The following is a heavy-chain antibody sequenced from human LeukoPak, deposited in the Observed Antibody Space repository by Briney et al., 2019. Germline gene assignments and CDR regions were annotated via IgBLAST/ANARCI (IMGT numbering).Heavy chain of an antibody. V-gene: IGHV1-2*02. CDR3: ARDRPNPPIFIQSPDAFDI. J-gene: IGHJ3*02. CDR1: GYTFTGYY. D-gene: IGHD2-21*01. Sequence: ASVKVSCKASGYTFTGYYMHWVRQAPGQGLEWMGWINPNSGGTNYAQKFQGRVTMTRDTSISTAYMELSRLRSDDTAVYYCARDRPNPPIFIQSPDAFDIWGQGTMVTVSS. CDR2: INPNSGGT.